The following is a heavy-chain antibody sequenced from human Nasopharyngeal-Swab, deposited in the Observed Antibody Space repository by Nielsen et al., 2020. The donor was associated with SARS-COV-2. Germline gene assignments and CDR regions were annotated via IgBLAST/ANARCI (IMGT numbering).Heavy chain of an antibody. V-gene: IGHV4-30-4*01. CDR3: ARGDRGQLEKNDY. CDR2: IYYSGST. J-gene: IGHJ4*02. D-gene: IGHD3-10*01. Sequence: IRQPPGKGLEWIGHIYYSGSTYYNPSLKSRVTISVDTSKNQFSLKLSSVTAADTAVYYCARGDRGQLEKNDYWGQGTLVTVSP.